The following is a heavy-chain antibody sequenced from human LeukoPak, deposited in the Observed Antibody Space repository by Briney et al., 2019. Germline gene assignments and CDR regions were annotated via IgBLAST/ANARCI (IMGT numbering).Heavy chain of an antibody. CDR1: GFTFSSYA. V-gene: IGHV3-23*01. Sequence: GGSLRLSCVASGFTFSSYAMSWVRQAPGKGLEWVSAISGSGGSTYYADSVKGRFTISRDNSKNTLYLQMNSLRAEDTAVYYCAKDPFIAAAGTGYYYMDVWGKGTTVTISS. CDR2: ISGSGGST. CDR3: AKDPFIAAAGTGYYYMDV. D-gene: IGHD6-13*01. J-gene: IGHJ6*03.